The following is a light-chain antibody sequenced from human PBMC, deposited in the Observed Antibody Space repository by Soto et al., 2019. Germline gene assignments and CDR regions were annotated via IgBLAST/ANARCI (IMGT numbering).Light chain of an antibody. CDR2: AAS. J-gene: IGKJ1*01. Sequence: DIQMTQSPSSLSASVGDRVTITCRSSQSISSYLNCYQQKPGKAPKLLIYAASSLQSGVPSRFSGSGSGTDFTLTIRSLKPEDFATYYCQHSYSPWTFGQGTKLDIK. V-gene: IGKV1-39*01. CDR3: QHSYSPWT. CDR1: QSISSY.